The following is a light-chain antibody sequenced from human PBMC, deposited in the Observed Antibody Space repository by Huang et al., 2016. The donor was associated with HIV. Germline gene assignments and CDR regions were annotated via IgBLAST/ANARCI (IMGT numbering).Light chain of an antibody. J-gene: IGKJ1*01. Sequence: DIQMTQSPSSLSASVGDRVTITCQASQDIGKYLNWYQQEPGQDPKLLIFVASNLEIGVPSRFSGSGSGTDFTFTITTLQPEDIATYDCQHYDSLPPWTFGQGTRVQI. CDR3: QHYDSLPPWT. CDR2: VAS. CDR1: QDIGKY. V-gene: IGKV1-33*01.